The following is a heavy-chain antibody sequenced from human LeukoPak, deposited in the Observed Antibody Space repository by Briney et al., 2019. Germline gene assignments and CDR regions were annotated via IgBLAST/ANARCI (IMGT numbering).Heavy chain of an antibody. CDR1: GYSISSGYY. V-gene: IGHV4-38-2*02. CDR3: ARGQGTMVRGVPRGNWFDP. CDR2: IYHSGST. J-gene: IGHJ5*02. Sequence: SSETLSLTCTVSGYSISSGYYWGWIRQPPGKGLEWIGSIYHSGSTYYNPSLKSRVTISVDTSKNQFSLKLSSVTAADTAVYYCARGQGTMVRGVPRGNWFDPWGQGTLVTVSS. D-gene: IGHD3-10*01.